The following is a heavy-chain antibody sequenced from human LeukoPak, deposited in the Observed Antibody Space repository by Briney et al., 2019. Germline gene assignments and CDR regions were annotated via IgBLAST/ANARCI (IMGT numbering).Heavy chain of an antibody. V-gene: IGHV4-39*07. CDR3: ARGWELDPFDY. Sequence: SETLSLTCTVSGGSIPSTNNYWGWIRQSPGKGLEWIGRIHYSGSTYYHPSLKSRVTISVDTSKNQFFLHLSSVTAADTAVYYCARGWELDPFDYWGQGTLVTVSS. D-gene: IGHD4-23*01. J-gene: IGHJ4*02. CDR1: GGSIPSTNNY. CDR2: IHYSGST.